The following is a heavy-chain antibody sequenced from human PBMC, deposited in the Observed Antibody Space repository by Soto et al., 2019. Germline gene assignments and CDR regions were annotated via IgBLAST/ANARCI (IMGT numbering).Heavy chain of an antibody. CDR1: GYTFTNYG. Sequence: QVQLVQSGDEVKKPGASVKVSCKASGYTFTNYGISWVRQAPGQGLAWMGWISPYNGNTKYPQKLQGRVTMTTDTSTRTSYMELRSLRSDDTAVYFCARDGDRCTSTRCSSWPETHCDLWGRGTLVTVSS. J-gene: IGHJ2*01. D-gene: IGHD2-2*01. CDR2: ISPYNGNT. CDR3: ARDGDRCTSTRCSSWPETHCDL. V-gene: IGHV1-18*01.